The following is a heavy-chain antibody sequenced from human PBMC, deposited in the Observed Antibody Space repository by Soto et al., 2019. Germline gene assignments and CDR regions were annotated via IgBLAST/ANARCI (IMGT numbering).Heavy chain of an antibody. Sequence: ASVKVSCKTSGYTFTDYYTDWVRQAPGQGLEWMGWMNPKSGGAYFAQKFQGRVTLTRDTSIGTAYIEVNSLTSDDMAVYFCTRENIENSDGLYDAFDIWGQGPTVTVSS. D-gene: IGHD5-18*01. CDR2: MNPKSGGA. CDR1: GYTFTDYY. J-gene: IGHJ3*02. CDR3: TRENIENSDGLYDAFDI. V-gene: IGHV1-2*02.